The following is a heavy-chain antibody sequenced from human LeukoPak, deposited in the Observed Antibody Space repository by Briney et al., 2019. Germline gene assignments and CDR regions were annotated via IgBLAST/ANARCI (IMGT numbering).Heavy chain of an antibody. CDR2: IYYSGST. J-gene: IGHJ6*02. CDR1: GGXISSYY. Sequence: SETLSLTCSVSGGXISSYYCSWIRQPPGKGLEWIGYIYYSGSTNYNPSLKSRVTISVDTSKNQFSLKLSSVTAADTAVYYCARGGIQLWFRPAYYYGMDVWGQGTTVTVSS. CDR3: ARGGIQLWFRPAYYYGMDV. V-gene: IGHV4-59*01. D-gene: IGHD5-18*01.